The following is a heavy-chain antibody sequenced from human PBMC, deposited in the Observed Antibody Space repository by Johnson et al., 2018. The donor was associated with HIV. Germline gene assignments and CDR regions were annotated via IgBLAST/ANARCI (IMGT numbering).Heavy chain of an antibody. CDR2: INWNGGRS. CDR3: ARGGYSTILDAFDI. Sequence: VQLVESGGGLVQPGGSLRLSCAASGFTFDDYGMSWVRQAPGKGLEWVSGINWNGGRSGYVDSVKGRFTISRDNSKNTLYLQMNSLRAEDTAVYYCARGGYSTILDAFDIWGQGTMVTVSS. J-gene: IGHJ3*02. D-gene: IGHD6-13*01. CDR1: GFTFDDYG. V-gene: IGHV3-20*04.